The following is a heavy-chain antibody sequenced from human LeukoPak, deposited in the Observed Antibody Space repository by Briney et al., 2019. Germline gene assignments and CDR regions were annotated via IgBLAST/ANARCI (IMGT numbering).Heavy chain of an antibody. CDR1: GFTFSSYS. V-gene: IGHV3-21*01. J-gene: IGHJ4*02. CDR3: GRDWQQPVRAIDS. CDR2: ISSSSSYI. Sequence: GGSLRLSCAASGFTFSSYSMNWVRQAPGKGLEWVSSISSSSSYIYYADSVKGRFTISRDNAKNSLYLQMNSLRAEDTAVYYWGRDWQQPVRAIDSWGQGTLVTVSS. D-gene: IGHD6-6*01.